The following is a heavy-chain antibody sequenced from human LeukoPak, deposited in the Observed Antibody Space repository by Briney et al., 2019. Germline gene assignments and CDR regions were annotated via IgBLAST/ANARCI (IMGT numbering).Heavy chain of an antibody. D-gene: IGHD2-2*01. J-gene: IGHJ5*02. CDR2: IYHSGST. V-gene: IGHV4-4*02. Sequence: SETLSLTCAVSGGSISSSNWWSWVRQPPGKELEWIGEIYHSGSTNYNPSLKSRVTISVDKTKNQLSLKLSSVTAADTAVYYCAREIVPAAIISPGWFDPWGQGTLVTVSS. CDR3: AREIVPAAIISPGWFDP. CDR1: GGSISSSNW.